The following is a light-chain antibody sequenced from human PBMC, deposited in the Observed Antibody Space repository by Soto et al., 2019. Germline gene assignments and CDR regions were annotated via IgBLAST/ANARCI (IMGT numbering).Light chain of an antibody. CDR2: DVN. Sequence: QSALTQPRSVYGSPGQSVTISCTGTSSDVGAYNYVSWYQQHPGKAPKVMIYDVNKRPSGVPDRFSGSKSDNTASLTISGLQAEDESDYYCCAYAGSYSLVFGGGTKLTVL. CDR1: SSDVGAYNY. V-gene: IGLV2-11*01. J-gene: IGLJ2*01. CDR3: CAYAGSYSLV.